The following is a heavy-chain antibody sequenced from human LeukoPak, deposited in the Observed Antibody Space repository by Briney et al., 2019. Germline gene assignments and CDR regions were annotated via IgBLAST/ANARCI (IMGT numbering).Heavy chain of an antibody. CDR1: GFTFSSYA. J-gene: IGHJ4*02. V-gene: IGHV3-23*01. CDR3: AAPGYSSSWYEDY. Sequence: GGSLRLSCAASGFTFSSYAMSWVRQAPGKGLGWVSAISGSGGSTYYADSVKGRFTISRDNSKNTLYLQMNSLRAEDTAVYYCAAPGYSSSWYEDYWGQGTLVTVSS. D-gene: IGHD6-13*01. CDR2: ISGSGGST.